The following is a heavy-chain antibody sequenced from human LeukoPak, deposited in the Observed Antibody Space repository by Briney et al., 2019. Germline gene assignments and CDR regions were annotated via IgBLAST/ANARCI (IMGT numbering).Heavy chain of an antibody. CDR3: ATPSSYGSGSYSPEDAFDI. D-gene: IGHD3-10*01. CDR1: GFTFSSYS. Sequence: GSLRLSCAASGFTFSSYSMNWVRQAPGKGLEWVSSISSSSSYIYYADSVKGRFTISRDNAKNSLYLQMNSLRAEDTAVYYCATPSSYGSGSYSPEDAFDIWGQGTMVTVSS. V-gene: IGHV3-21*01. J-gene: IGHJ3*02. CDR2: ISSSSSYI.